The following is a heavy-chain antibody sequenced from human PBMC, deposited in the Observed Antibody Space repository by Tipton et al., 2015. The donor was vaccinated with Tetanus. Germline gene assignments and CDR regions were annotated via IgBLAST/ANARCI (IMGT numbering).Heavy chain of an antibody. Sequence: TLSLTCTVSGGSISRYYWSWIRQPAGKRLEWIGRIYTTGTTEYNPSLKNLVTMSVDTSKNQVYLKITSLTAADTAVYYCAKDFDPRRWFDPWGQQTLVNVS. CDR2: IYTTGTT. V-gene: IGHV4-4*07. CDR1: GGSISRYY. J-gene: IGHJ5*02. CDR3: AKDFDPRRWFDP.